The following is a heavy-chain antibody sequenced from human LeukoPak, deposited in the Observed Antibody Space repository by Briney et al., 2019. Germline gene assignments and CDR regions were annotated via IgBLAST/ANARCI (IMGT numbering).Heavy chain of an antibody. CDR3: ARGKAAAGTRAFDI. D-gene: IGHD6-13*01. Sequence: TGRSLRLSCAASGFTFSSYGMHWVRQAPGKGLEWVAVIWYDGSNKYYAVSVKGRFTISRDNSKNTLYLQMSSLRSEDTAVYYCARGKAAAGTRAFDIWGQGTMVTVSS. CDR2: IWYDGSNK. V-gene: IGHV3-33*01. J-gene: IGHJ3*02. CDR1: GFTFSSYG.